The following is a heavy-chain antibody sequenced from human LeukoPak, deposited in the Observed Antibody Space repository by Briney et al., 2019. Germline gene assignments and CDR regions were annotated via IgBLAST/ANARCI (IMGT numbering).Heavy chain of an antibody. CDR2: TYYRSKWYN. CDR3: ARAFYQRATYYYDSSGYILAY. CDR1: GDSVSSNCAS. Sequence: SQTLSLTCAISGDSVSSNCASWNWIRQSPSRGLEWLGRTYYRSKWYNDYAVSVKSRITINPDTSKNQLSLQLNSVTPEDTAVYYCARAFYQRATYYYDSSGYILAYCGRGLLVTVSS. D-gene: IGHD3-22*01. J-gene: IGHJ4*02. V-gene: IGHV6-1*01.